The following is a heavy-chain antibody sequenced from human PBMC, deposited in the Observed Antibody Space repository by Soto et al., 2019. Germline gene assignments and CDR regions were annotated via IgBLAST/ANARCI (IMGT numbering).Heavy chain of an antibody. V-gene: IGHV3-23*01. J-gene: IGHJ5*02. Sequence: PGGSLRLSCAASGFTFSSYAMSWVRQAPGKGLEWVSAISGSGGSTYYADSVKGRFTISRDDSKNTLYLQMNSLRAEDTAVYYCAKAYYDILTGYHPFDPWGQGTLVTVSS. CDR1: GFTFSSYA. CDR2: ISGSGGST. CDR3: AKAYYDILTGYHPFDP. D-gene: IGHD3-9*01.